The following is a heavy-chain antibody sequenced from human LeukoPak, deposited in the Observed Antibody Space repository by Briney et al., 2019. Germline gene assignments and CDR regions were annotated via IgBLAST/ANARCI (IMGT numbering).Heavy chain of an antibody. V-gene: IGHV4-4*02. J-gene: IGHJ1*01. CDR3: ARGRDSSSWTKCFQH. Sequence: SETLSLTCAVSGGSISSSNWWSWVRQPPGKGLEWIGEIYHSGSTNYNPSLKSRVTISVDKSKNQFSLKLSSVTAADTAVYYCARGRDSSSWTKCFQHWGQGTLVTVSS. CDR1: GGSISSSNW. D-gene: IGHD6-13*01. CDR2: IYHSGST.